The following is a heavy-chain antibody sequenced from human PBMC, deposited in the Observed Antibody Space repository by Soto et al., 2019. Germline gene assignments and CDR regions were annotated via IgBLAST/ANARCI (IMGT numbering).Heavy chain of an antibody. CDR2: IYHSGST. CDR1: GGSISSGAYS. Sequence: SETLSLTCAVSGGSISSGAYSWSWIRQPPGKGLEWIGYIYHSGSTYYNPSLKSRVTISVDRSKNQFSLKLSSVTAADTAVYYCARETFLYSSSWLGFDPWGQGTLVTVS. V-gene: IGHV4-30-2*01. J-gene: IGHJ5*02. D-gene: IGHD6-13*01. CDR3: ARETFLYSSSWLGFDP.